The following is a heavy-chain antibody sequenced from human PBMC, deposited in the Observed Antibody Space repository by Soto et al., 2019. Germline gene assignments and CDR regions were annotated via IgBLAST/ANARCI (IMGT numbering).Heavy chain of an antibody. D-gene: IGHD3-3*01. CDR2: MDPNSGST. V-gene: IGHV1-8*01. J-gene: IGHJ6*02. CDR3: ARERKFDFWRKGLDV. CDR1: GYTFTTYD. Sequence: QAQLVQSGAEVRKPGASVKVSCKASGYTFTTYDINWVRQAPGQGLEWLGRMDPNSGSTGYAQNFQDRITMTRNISRNTAHMELSSLQSEDTAVYYCARERKFDFWRKGLDVWGQGTTVTVSS.